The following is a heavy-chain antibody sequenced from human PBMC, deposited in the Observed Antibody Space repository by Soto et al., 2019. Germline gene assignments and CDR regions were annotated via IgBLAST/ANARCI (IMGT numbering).Heavy chain of an antibody. CDR2: IDPSDSYT. CDR1: GYSFTSYW. D-gene: IGHD3-22*01. Sequence: PGESLKISCKGSGYSFTSYWISWVRQMPGKGLEWMGRIDPSDSYTNYSPSFQGHVTISADKSISTAYLQWSSLKASDTAMYYCPRHQTADRSGCYSVQGGSAFDIWRQGTMVTVSS. J-gene: IGHJ3*02. CDR3: PRHQTADRSGCYSVQGGSAFDI. V-gene: IGHV5-10-1*01.